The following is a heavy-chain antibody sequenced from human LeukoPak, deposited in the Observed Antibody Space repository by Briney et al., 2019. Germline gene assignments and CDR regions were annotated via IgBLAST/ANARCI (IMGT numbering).Heavy chain of an antibody. CDR3: ARDSTVTRDTLFDY. CDR2: INHSGST. D-gene: IGHD4-17*01. Sequence: SETLSLTCAVYGGPFSGYYWSWIRQPPGKGLEWIGEINHSGSTNYNPSLKSRVTISVDTSKNQFSLKLSSVTAADTAVYYCARDSTVTRDTLFDYWGQGTLVTVSS. CDR1: GGPFSGYY. J-gene: IGHJ4*02. V-gene: IGHV4-34*01.